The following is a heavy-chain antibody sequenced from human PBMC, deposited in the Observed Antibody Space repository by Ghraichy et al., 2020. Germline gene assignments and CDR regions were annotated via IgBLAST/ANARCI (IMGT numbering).Heavy chain of an antibody. V-gene: IGHV4-4*07. D-gene: IGHD3-3*01. CDR2: IYTSGST. CDR1: GGSISSYY. J-gene: IGHJ6*02. CDR3: ARAPSIFGVVYGMDV. Sequence: PETPSLTCTVSGGSISSYYWSWIRQPAGKGLEWIGRIYTSGSTNYNPSLKSRVTMSVDTSKNQFSLKLSSVTAADTAVYYCARAPSIFGVVYGMDVWGQGTTVTVSS.